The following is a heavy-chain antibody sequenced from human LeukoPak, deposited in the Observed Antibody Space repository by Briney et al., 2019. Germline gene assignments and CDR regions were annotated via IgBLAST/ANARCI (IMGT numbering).Heavy chain of an antibody. V-gene: IGHV3-7*01. CDR1: GFTFSDYW. CDR2: IKQDGSQR. Sequence: PGGSLRLSCTASGFTFSDYWMTWVRQAPGKGTEWVANIKQDGSQRYYVDSVRGRFTISRDNAKNSLFLQMNGLRAEDRAVYYCARRGGSSSRRSPIDYWGQGTLVTVSS. J-gene: IGHJ4*02. CDR3: ARRGGSSSRRSPIDY. D-gene: IGHD6-6*01.